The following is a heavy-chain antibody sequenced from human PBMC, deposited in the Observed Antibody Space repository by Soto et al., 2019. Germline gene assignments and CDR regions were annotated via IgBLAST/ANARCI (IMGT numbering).Heavy chain of an antibody. V-gene: IGHV1-69*13. CDR3: ARGPMLDYYDSSGYYYFDY. Sequence: SVKVSCKASGGAFSSYAISWVRQAPGQGLEWMGGIIPIFGTANYAQKFQGRVTITADESTSTAYMELSSLRSEDTAVYYCARGPMLDYYDSSGYYYFDYWGQGTLVTVSS. CDR2: IIPIFGTA. CDR1: GGAFSSYA. J-gene: IGHJ4*02. D-gene: IGHD3-22*01.